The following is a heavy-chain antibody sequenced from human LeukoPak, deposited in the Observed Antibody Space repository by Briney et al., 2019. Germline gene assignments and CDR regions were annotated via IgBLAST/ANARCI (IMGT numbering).Heavy chain of an antibody. D-gene: IGHD3-16*01. CDR3: ARGDAFSGDH. CDR1: GFTFSSYG. CDR2: IWYDGSNK. V-gene: IGHV3-33*03. Sequence: AGGSLRLSCAASGFTFSSYGMHWVRQAPGKGLEWVAVIWYDGSNKYYADSVKGRFTISRDNPKSSLFLQMNGLRVEDTAVYYCARGDAFSGDHWGQGTLVTVSS. J-gene: IGHJ4*02.